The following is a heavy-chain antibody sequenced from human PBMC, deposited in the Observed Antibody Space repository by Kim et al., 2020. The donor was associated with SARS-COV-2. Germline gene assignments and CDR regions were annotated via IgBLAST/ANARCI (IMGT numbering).Heavy chain of an antibody. CDR1: GFTFSSYA. J-gene: IGHJ6*02. V-gene: IGHV3-30*04. CDR3: ARDAFPVTMVRGVITIPHYYYYGMDV. D-gene: IGHD3-10*01. CDR2: ISYDGSNK. Sequence: GGSLRLSCAASGFTFSSYAMHWVRQAPGKGLEWVAVISYDGSNKYYADSVKGRFTISRDNSKNTLYLQMNSLRAEDTAVYYCARDAFPVTMVRGVITIPHYYYYGMDVWGQGTTVTVSS.